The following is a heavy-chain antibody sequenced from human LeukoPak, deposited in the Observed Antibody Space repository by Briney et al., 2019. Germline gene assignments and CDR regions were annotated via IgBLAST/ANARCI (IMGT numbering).Heavy chain of an antibody. V-gene: IGHV1-24*01. Sequence: ASVNVSCKVSGYTLTELSMHWVRQAPGKGLEWMGGFDPEDGETIYAQKLQGRVTMTEDTSTDTAYMELSSLRSEDTAVYYCARVGDYVWGSYRYRGDSYGMDVWGQGTTVTVSS. CDR2: FDPEDGET. J-gene: IGHJ6*02. CDR1: GYTLTELS. CDR3: ARVGDYVWGSYRYRGDSYGMDV. D-gene: IGHD3-16*02.